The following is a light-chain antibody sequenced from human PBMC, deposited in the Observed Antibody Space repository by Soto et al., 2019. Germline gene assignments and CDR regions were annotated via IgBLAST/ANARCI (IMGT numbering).Light chain of an antibody. Sequence: QSVLTQPASVSGSPGQSITISCTGTNSDVGGYNYVSWYQQHPGKAPELMIYEVSHRPSGVSNRFSGSKSDNTASLTISGLQAEDEADYYCSSYTSISTPYVFGTGTKLTVL. CDR2: EVS. V-gene: IGLV2-14*01. CDR3: SSYTSISTPYV. J-gene: IGLJ1*01. CDR1: NSDVGGYNY.